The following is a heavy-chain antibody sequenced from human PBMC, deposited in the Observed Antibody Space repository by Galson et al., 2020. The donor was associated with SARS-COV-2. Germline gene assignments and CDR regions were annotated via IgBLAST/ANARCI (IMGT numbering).Heavy chain of an antibody. CDR3: AKEGVMAAAPLYYFDY. CDR2: ISYDGADK. CDR1: GFTFSSYV. V-gene: IGHV3-30*18. J-gene: IGHJ4*02. Sequence: GESLKISCAASGFTFSSYVMHWVRQSPGKGLEWVAVISYDGADKYYADSVKGRFTISRDNSKNTLYLQMNSLRGEDTAVYYCAKEGVMAAAPLYYFDYWGQGTLVTVSS. D-gene: IGHD2-15*01.